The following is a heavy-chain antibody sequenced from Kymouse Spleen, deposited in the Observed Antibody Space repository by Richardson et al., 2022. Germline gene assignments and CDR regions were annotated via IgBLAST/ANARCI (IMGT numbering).Heavy chain of an antibody. CDR3: TRPRIAAPYYYGMDV. CDR1: GFTFSGSA. CDR2: IRSKANSYAT. D-gene: IGHD6-6*01. J-gene: IGHJ6*02. V-gene: IGHV3-73*02. Sequence: EVQLVESGGGLVQPGGSLKLSCAASGFTFSGSAMHWVRQASGKGLEWVGRIRSKANSYATAYAASVKGRFTISRDDSKNTAYLQMNSLKTEDTAVYYCTRPRIAAPYYYGMDVWGQGTTVTVSS.